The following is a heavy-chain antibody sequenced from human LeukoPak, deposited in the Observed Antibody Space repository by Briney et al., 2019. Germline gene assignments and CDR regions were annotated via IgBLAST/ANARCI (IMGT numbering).Heavy chain of an antibody. CDR3: ARSSVGARRRIDY. CDR1: GYTFTSYD. J-gene: IGHJ4*02. V-gene: IGHV1-8*01. CDR2: MNPNSGNT. D-gene: IGHD1-26*01. Sequence: ASVKVSCKASGYTFTSYDINWVRQATGQGHEVMGWMNPNSGNTGYAQKFQGRVTMTRSTSINTAYMELNSLTSEDTAVYYCARSSVGARRRIDYWGQGSLVTVSS.